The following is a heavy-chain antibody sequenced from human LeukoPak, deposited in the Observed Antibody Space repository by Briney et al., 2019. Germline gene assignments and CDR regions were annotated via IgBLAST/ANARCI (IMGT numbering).Heavy chain of an antibody. Sequence: PGGSLRLSCAASGFTFSSYSMNWVRQAPGKGLEWVSSISTSSSYIHYADSVKGRFTISRDNAKNSLYLQMNSLRAEDTAVYYCARGYDYVWGSYRRPIFDYWGQGTLVTVSS. CDR2: ISTSSSYI. D-gene: IGHD3-16*02. CDR1: GFTFSSYS. CDR3: ARGYDYVWGSYRRPIFDY. V-gene: IGHV3-21*01. J-gene: IGHJ4*02.